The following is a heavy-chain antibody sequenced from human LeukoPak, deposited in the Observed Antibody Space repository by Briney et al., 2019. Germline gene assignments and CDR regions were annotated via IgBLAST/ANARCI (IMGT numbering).Heavy chain of an antibody. J-gene: IGHJ4*02. CDR2: FDPEDGET. CDR1: GYTLTELS. Sequence: ASVKVSCKVSGYTLTELSMHWVRQAPGKGLEWMGGFDPEDGETIYAQKFQGRVTMTEDTSTDTAYMELSSLRSEDTAVYYCARALGSGSYYNRWYYFDYWGQGTLVTVSS. CDR3: ARALGSGSYYNRWYYFDY. D-gene: IGHD3-10*01. V-gene: IGHV1-24*01.